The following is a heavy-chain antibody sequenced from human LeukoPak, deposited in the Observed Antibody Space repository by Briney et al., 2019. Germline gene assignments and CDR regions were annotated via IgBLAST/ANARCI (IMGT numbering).Heavy chain of an antibody. CDR1: GGSISSSNYY. D-gene: IGHD4-17*01. CDR3: ARHVVTDCGDYDCFDP. CDR2: IFYSGST. J-gene: IGHJ5*02. Sequence: SETLSLTCTVSGGSISSSNYYWGWIRQPPGKGLEWIGSIFYSGSTYYNPSLKSRVTISVGTSKNQFSLKLNSVTAADTAVYYCARHVVTDCGDYDCFDPWGQGTLVTVSS. V-gene: IGHV4-39*01.